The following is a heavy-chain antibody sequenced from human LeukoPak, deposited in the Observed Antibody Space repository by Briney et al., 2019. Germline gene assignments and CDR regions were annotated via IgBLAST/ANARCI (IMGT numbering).Heavy chain of an antibody. Sequence: GGSLRLSCAASGFTFSSYSMNWVRRAPGKGLEWVSSISSSSSYIYYADSVKGRFTISRDNAKNSLYLQMNSLRAEDTAVYYCARQFIYGSGSYPHYFDYWGQGTLVTVSS. CDR2: ISSSSSYI. CDR3: ARQFIYGSGSYPHYFDY. J-gene: IGHJ4*02. V-gene: IGHV3-21*01. D-gene: IGHD3-10*01. CDR1: GFTFSSYS.